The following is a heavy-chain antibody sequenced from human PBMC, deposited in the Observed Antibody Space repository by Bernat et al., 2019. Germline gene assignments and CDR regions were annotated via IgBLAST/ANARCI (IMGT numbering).Heavy chain of an antibody. D-gene: IGHD5-12*01. J-gene: IGHJ4*02. V-gene: IGHV3-33*08. CDR1: GFTFSNNA. CDR3: ARVSHSGYDY. Sequence: VQLLESGGGLVQPGGSLRLSCVASGFTFSNNAMTWVRQAPGKGLEWVAVIWYEGSNKYYADSVKGRFTISRDNSKNTLYLQMNSLRAEDTAVYYCARVSHSGYDYWGQGTLVTVSS. CDR2: IWYEGSNK.